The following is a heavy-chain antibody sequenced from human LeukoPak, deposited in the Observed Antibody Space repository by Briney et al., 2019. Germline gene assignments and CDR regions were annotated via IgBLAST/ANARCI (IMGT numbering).Heavy chain of an antibody. CDR2: ISSSGSTI. CDR3: AREIRYSYGQLAYYFDY. Sequence: PGGSLRLSCAASGFTFSSYEMNWVRQAPGKGLEWVSYISSSGSTIYYADSVKGRFTISRDNAKNSLYLQMNSLRAEDTAVYYCAREIRYSYGQLAYYFDYWGQGTLVTVSS. CDR1: GFTFSSYE. J-gene: IGHJ4*02. D-gene: IGHD5-18*01. V-gene: IGHV3-48*03.